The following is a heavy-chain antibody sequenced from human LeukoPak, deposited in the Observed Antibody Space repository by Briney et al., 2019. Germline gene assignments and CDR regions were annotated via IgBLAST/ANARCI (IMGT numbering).Heavy chain of an antibody. CDR2: ISGDGGST. Sequence: TGGSLRLSCAASGFTFDDYVMHWVRQAPGKGLEWVPLISGDGGSTYYADSVKGRFTISRDNSKNSQYLQMNSLRTEDTALYYCAKPLWFGAEIDYWGQGTLVTVSS. CDR3: AKPLWFGAEIDY. D-gene: IGHD3-10*01. J-gene: IGHJ4*02. V-gene: IGHV3-43*02. CDR1: GFTFDDYV.